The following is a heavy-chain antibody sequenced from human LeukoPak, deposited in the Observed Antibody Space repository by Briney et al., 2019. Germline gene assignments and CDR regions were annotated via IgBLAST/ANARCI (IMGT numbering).Heavy chain of an antibody. D-gene: IGHD2-2*01. Sequence: GGSLRLSCAASGFTFSSYAMSWVRQAPGKGLEWVSAISGSGGSTYYADSVKGRFTISRDNSTNTLCLQMNRLRAEHTAVYSSAKANIVVVPAAEGFDPWGQGTLVTVSS. J-gene: IGHJ5*02. CDR3: AKANIVVVPAAEGFDP. CDR2: ISGSGGST. CDR1: GFTFSSYA. V-gene: IGHV3-23*01.